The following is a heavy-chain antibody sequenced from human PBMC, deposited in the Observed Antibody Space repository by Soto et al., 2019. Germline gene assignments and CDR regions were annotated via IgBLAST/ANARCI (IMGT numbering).Heavy chain of an antibody. CDR2: INHSGSA. Sequence: SETLSLTCAVSGGSIRHNYWSWMRQPPGRGLQWIGQINHSGSANYNPSLKSRVTISVHTSNSQFSLELSSVTAADTAVYYCARDKITGLFDYWGQGTLVTVSS. V-gene: IGHV4-34*01. CDR3: ARDKITGLFDY. CDR1: GGSIRHNY. D-gene: IGHD2-8*02. J-gene: IGHJ4*02.